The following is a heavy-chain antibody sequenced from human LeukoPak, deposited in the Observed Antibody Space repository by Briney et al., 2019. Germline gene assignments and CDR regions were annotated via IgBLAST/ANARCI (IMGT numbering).Heavy chain of an antibody. D-gene: IGHD6-6*01. V-gene: IGHV5-51*01. J-gene: IGHJ4*02. CDR3: ARQDIAARPPEGY. CDR2: IYPGDSDT. CDR1: GYRFTSFW. Sequence: GESLKISCQGSGYRFTSFWIAWVRQMPGKGLERMGIIYPGDSDTRYSPSFQGQVTFSADKSISTAYLQWSSLKASDTAMYYCARQDIAARPPEGYWGQGTLVIVSS.